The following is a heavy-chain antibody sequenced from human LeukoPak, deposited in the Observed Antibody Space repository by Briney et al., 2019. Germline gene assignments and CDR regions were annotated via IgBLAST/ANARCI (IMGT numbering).Heavy chain of an antibody. J-gene: IGHJ6*03. CDR3: ARLVGATSPHFPYYMDV. V-gene: IGHV3-21*01. D-gene: IGHD1-26*01. Sequence: GGSLRLSCAASGFTFSSYSMNWVRQAPGKGLEWVSSISSSSSYIYYADSVKGRFTISRDNAKNSLYLQMNSLRAEDTAVYYCARLVGATSPHFPYYMDVWGKGTTVTVSS. CDR2: ISSSSSYI. CDR1: GFTFSSYS.